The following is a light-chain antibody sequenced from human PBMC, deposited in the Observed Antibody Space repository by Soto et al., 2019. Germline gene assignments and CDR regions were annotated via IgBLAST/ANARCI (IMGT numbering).Light chain of an antibody. CDR2: GAS. Sequence: EIVLTQSPGTLSLSPGERATLSCRASQSVRNNQLAWYQQKPGQALRLLIYGASSRATGIPDRFSGSGSRTDFTLTISTLEPEDFAVYYCQQYGSTPLTFGGGTKVEIK. CDR1: QSVRNNQ. V-gene: IGKV3-20*01. CDR3: QQYGSTPLT. J-gene: IGKJ4*01.